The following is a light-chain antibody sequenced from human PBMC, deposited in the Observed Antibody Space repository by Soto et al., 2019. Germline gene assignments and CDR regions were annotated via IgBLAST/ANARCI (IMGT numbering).Light chain of an antibody. Sequence: YELSQPPSVSVSPGQTASISCSGDKLGDGFVCWYQLKPGQSPQLVIYEDMKRPSGIPERFSGSNSGNTATLTIDGTQGMDEADYYCQTWDSEAVIFGGGTKVTVL. CDR2: EDM. CDR3: QTWDSEAVI. CDR1: KLGDGF. V-gene: IGLV3-1*01. J-gene: IGLJ2*01.